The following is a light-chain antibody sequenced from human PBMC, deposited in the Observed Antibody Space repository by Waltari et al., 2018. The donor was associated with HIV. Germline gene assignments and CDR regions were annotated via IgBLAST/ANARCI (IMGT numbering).Light chain of an antibody. Sequence: QSVLTQSPSVSEAPGQSVTISCSGCDSNIGSHAVTWYQQFPGKPPRLLVYNDDLILSGVSDRLSASKSGTSASLAINDLQSEHESHYYCAAWDDGLNGVIFGGGTKVTVL. V-gene: IGLV1-36*01. CDR1: DSNIGSHA. CDR2: NDD. CDR3: AAWDDGLNGVI. J-gene: IGLJ2*01.